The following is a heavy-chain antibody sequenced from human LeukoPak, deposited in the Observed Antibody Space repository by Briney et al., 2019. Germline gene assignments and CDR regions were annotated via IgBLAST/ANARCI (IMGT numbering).Heavy chain of an antibody. CDR1: GGSISSYY. Sequence: PSETLSLTCTVSGGSISSYYWNWIRQPPGKGLERIGYIYTSGSTNYNPSLKSRVTISLDTSKDQFSLKLSSVTAADTAVYYCARRRPEAFDIWGQGTMVTVSS. V-gene: IGHV4-4*09. J-gene: IGHJ3*02. CDR2: IYTSGST. CDR3: ARRRPEAFDI.